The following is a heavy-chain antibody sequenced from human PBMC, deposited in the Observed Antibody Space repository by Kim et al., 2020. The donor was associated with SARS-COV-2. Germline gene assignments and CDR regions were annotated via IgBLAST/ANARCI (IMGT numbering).Heavy chain of an antibody. CDR2: IYYSGST. CDR3: ARQAHDRRTHFDY. CDR1: GGSISSYY. V-gene: IGHV4-59*08. Sequence: SETLSLTCTVSGGSISSYYWSWIRQPPGKGLEWIGYIYYSGSTNYNPSLKSRVTISVDTSKNQFSLKLSSVTAADTAVYYCARQAHDRRTHFDYWGQGTLVTVSS. J-gene: IGHJ4*02.